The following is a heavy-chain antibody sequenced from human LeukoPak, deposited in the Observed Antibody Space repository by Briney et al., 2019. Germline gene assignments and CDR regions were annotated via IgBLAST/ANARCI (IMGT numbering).Heavy chain of an antibody. CDR3: AKDLNYGDGRWEFDP. V-gene: IGHV3-23*01. J-gene: IGHJ5*02. D-gene: IGHD4-17*01. Sequence: GGSLRPSCAASGFTFGGFTMAWVRQTPGRGLEWLSGILADADAGKAFYADSVKGRFTIYRDNSKNTLYLQMNNLRADDTAVYFCAKDLNYGDGRWEFDPWGQGTLVTV. CDR2: ILADADAGKA. CDR1: GFTFGGFT.